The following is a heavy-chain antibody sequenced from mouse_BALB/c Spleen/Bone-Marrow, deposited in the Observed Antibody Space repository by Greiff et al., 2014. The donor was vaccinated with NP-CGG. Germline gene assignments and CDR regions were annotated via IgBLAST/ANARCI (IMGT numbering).Heavy chain of an antibody. CDR2: INPSNGGT. CDR3: TRRLLYYAMDY. V-gene: IGHV1S81*02. D-gene: IGHD2-13*01. CDR1: GYTFTSYY. Sequence: ESGAELVKPGASVKSSCKASGYTFTSYYMYWVKQRPGQGLEWIGEINPSNGGTNFNEKFKSKATLTVDKSSSTAYMQLSSLTSEDSAVYYCTRRLLYYAMDYWGQGTSVTASS. J-gene: IGHJ4*01.